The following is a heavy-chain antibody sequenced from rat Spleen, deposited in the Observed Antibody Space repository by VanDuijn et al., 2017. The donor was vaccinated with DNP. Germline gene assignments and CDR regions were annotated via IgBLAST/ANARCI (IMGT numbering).Heavy chain of an antibody. CDR3: ATGSNWFAY. Sequence: EVQLVETGGGLVQPGGSLKLSCVASGFTFSNSWMTWIRQVPGKGLEWIASITSSGGNTYYPDSVKGRFTISRDNAKNTLYLQMNSLRSEDTATYYCATGSNWFAYWGQGTLVTVSS. CDR2: ITSSGGNT. V-gene: IGHV5-31*01. J-gene: IGHJ3*01. CDR1: GFTFSNSW. D-gene: IGHD5-1*01.